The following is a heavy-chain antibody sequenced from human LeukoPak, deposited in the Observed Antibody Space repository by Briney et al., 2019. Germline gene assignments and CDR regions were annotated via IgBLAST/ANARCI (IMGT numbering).Heavy chain of an antibody. CDR3: ARDLFFARGSFDY. D-gene: IGHD2-21*01. V-gene: IGHV3-7*01. Sequence: GGSLRLSCAASGFTFSSYWMSWVRQAPGKGLEWVANIKQDGSEKYYVDSVKGRFTISRDNAKNSLYLQMNSLRAEDTAVYYCARDLFFARGSFDYWGQGTLVTVSS. J-gene: IGHJ4*02. CDR1: GFTFSSYW. CDR2: IKQDGSEK.